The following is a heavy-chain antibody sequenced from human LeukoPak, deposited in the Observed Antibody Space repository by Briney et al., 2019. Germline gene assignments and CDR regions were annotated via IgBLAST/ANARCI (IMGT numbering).Heavy chain of an antibody. J-gene: IGHJ4*02. CDR3: ARWSWDSSSWYLQPNRAVFDY. CDR1: GYTFTGYY. D-gene: IGHD6-13*01. CDR2: INPNSGGT. Sequence: ASVKVSCKASGYTFTGYYMHWVRQAPGQGLEWMGWINPNSGGTNYAQKFQGRVTMTRDTSISTAYMELSRLRSDDTAVYYCARWSWDSSSWYLQPNRAVFDYWGQGTLVTVSS. V-gene: IGHV1-2*02.